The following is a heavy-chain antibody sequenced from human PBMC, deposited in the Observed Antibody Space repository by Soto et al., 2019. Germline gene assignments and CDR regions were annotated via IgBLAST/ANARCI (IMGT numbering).Heavy chain of an antibody. V-gene: IGHV3-13*01. CDR2: IGTAGDT. CDR1: GFTFSSYV. D-gene: IGHD3-10*01. J-gene: IGHJ6*02. CDR3: ARIRRTTYYYGSGTAGDYYGMDV. Sequence: GGSLRLSCAASGFTFSSYVMHWVRQATGKGLEWVSAIGTAGDTYYPGSVKGRFTISRENAKNSLYLQMNSLRAEDTAVYYCARIRRTTYYYGSGTAGDYYGMDVWGQGTTVTVSS.